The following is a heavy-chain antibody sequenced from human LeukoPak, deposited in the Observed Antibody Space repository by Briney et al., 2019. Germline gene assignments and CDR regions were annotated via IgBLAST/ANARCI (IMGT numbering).Heavy chain of an antibody. V-gene: IGHV4-59*01. CDR3: TRTYSSSSIDY. J-gene: IGHJ4*02. CDR2: IFYTGST. D-gene: IGHD6-6*01. CDR1: GGSISTYY. Sequence: SETLSLTCTVSGGSISTYYWSWIRQPPGKGLEWPGYIFYTGSTNYNPSLKSRVTMSIDTSKNQFSLQLSSVTAADTAVYYCTRTYSSSSIDYWGQGALVTVSS.